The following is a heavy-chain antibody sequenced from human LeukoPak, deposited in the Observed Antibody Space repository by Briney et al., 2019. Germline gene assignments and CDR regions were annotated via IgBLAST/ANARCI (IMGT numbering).Heavy chain of an antibody. CDR2: MSSTGNTI. D-gene: IGHD2/OR15-2a*01. CDR1: GFTLRDYY. Sequence: GGSLRLSCAASGFTLRDYYMSWIRQAPGKGLEWISYMSSTGNTIYYAESVKGRFTVSRDSANNSMSLQMTSLRAEDSAVYYCARSSSYFTYFDLWGRDTVVTVSS. V-gene: IGHV3-11*04. CDR3: ARSSSYFTYFDL. J-gene: IGHJ2*01.